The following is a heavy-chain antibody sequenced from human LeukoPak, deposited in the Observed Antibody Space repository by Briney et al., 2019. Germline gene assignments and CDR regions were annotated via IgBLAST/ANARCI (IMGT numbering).Heavy chain of an antibody. V-gene: IGHV1-69*13. Sequence: ASVNVSCKASGGTFSIYAISWVRQAPGQGLEWMGGIIPIFGTANYAQKFQGRVTITADESTSTVYMELSSLSSEDTAVFYCTRARSYSNFNFDYWGQGTLVTVSP. CDR1: GGTFSIYA. CDR3: TRARSYSNFNFDY. J-gene: IGHJ4*02. CDR2: IIPIFGTA. D-gene: IGHD4-11*01.